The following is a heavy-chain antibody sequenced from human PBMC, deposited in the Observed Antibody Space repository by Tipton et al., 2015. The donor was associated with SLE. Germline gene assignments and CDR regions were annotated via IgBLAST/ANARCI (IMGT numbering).Heavy chain of an antibody. CDR2: VHYIGGP. Sequence: TLSLTCIVSGVSIGSSYYYCAWLRQPPGRGLEWIGTVHYIGGPYYNPSLKSRLTISVGTSTNQLSLRLTSVTAADTAVYYCTRQRVTAYYYYHMDVWGKGTTVTVSS. CDR3: TRQRVTAYYYYHMDV. J-gene: IGHJ6*03. V-gene: IGHV4-39*01. D-gene: IGHD2-21*02. CDR1: GVSIGSSYYY.